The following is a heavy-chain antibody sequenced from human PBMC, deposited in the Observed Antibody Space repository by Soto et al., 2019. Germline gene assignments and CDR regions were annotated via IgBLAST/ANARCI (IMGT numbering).Heavy chain of an antibody. D-gene: IGHD1-7*01. Sequence: QVQLVESGGGVVQPGRSLRLSCAASGFTFSSYAMHWVRQAPGKGLEWVAVISYDGSNKYYADSVKGRFTISRDNSKNTLYLQMNSLRAEDTAVYYCERDKSGTTLYYYGMDVWGQGTTVTVSS. V-gene: IGHV3-30-3*01. CDR2: ISYDGSNK. CDR3: ERDKSGTTLYYYGMDV. J-gene: IGHJ6*02. CDR1: GFTFSSYA.